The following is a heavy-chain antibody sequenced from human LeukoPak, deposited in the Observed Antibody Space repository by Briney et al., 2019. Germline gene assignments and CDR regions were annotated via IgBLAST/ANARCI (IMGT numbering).Heavy chain of an antibody. J-gene: IGHJ4*02. Sequence: PSETLSLTCTVSGGSISSGDYYWSWIRQPPGKGLEWIGYIYYSGSTYYNPSLKSRVTISVDTSKNQFSLKLSSVTAADTAVYYCARAVPWYYYDSSGYYLDYWGQGTLVTVSS. CDR2: IYYSGST. CDR1: GGSISSGDYY. CDR3: ARAVPWYYYDSSGYYLDY. V-gene: IGHV4-30-4*01. D-gene: IGHD3-22*01.